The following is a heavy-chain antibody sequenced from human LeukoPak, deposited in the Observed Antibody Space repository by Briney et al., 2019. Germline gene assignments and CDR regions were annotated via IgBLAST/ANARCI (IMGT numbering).Heavy chain of an antibody. D-gene: IGHD5-12*01. V-gene: IGHV3-30*02. CDR1: GFTFSSYG. J-gene: IGHJ3*02. Sequence: GGSLRLSCAASGFTFSSYGTHWVRQAPGKGLEWVAFIRYDGSNKYYADSAKGRFTISRDNSKNTLYLQMNSLRAEDTAVYYCARGMYSGYDDAFDIWGQGTMVTVSS. CDR2: IRYDGSNK. CDR3: ARGMYSGYDDAFDI.